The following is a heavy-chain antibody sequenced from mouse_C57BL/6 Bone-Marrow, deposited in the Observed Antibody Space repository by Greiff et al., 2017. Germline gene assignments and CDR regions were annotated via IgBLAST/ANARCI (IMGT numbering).Heavy chain of an antibody. J-gene: IGHJ3*01. CDR1: GFTFSSYG. CDR3: ARHGWEFAY. Sequence: EVQLVESGGDLVKPGGSLKLSCAASGFTFSSYGMSWVRQTPDKRLEWVATISSGGSYTYYPDSVKGRFTISRDNAKNTLYLQMSSLKSEDTAMYYGARHGWEFAYWGQGTLVTVSA. D-gene: IGHD4-1*01. V-gene: IGHV5-6*01. CDR2: ISSGGSYT.